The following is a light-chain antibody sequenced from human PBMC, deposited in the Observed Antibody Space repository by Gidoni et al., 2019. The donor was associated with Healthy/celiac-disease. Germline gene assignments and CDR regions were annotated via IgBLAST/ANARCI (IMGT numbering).Light chain of an antibody. CDR2: GAS. CDR3: QQYNNWPPLT. CDR1: QSVSSN. J-gene: IGKJ4*01. V-gene: IGKV3-15*01. Sequence: ELVMTQSPATLSVSPGERATLSCRASQSVSSNLAWYQQKPGQAPRLLSYGASTRATGIPARFSGSGSGTEFTRTISSLQSEDFAVYYCQQYNNWPPLTFGGGTKVEIK.